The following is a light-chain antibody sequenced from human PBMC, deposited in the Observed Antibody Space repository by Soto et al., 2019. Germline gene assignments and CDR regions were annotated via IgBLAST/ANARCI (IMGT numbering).Light chain of an antibody. V-gene: IGKV1-5*03. J-gene: IGKJ1*01. Sequence: QMNQSASTLSGFVADRVTITCRASQTISSWLAWYQQKPGKAPKLLIYKASTLKSGVPSRFSGSGSGTEFTLTISSLQPDDFATYYCQHYNSYSEAFGQGTKVDIK. CDR2: KAS. CDR1: QTISSW. CDR3: QHYNSYSEA.